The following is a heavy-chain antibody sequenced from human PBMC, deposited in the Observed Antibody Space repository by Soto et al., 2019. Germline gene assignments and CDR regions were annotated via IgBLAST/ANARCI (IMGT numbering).Heavy chain of an antibody. CDR1: GGSITRGGHS. V-gene: IGHV4-30-2*01. CDR2: IFHSGST. CDR3: PKAAEPFFYAMDV. J-gene: IGHJ6*02. D-gene: IGHD6-13*01. Sequence: SETLSLTCVVSGGSITRGGHSWSWIRQPPGKGLEWIGYIFHSGSTSHNPSLKSRATISLDRSKNRFSLRLSSVTAADTAVYYCPKAAEPFFYAMDVWGQGTTVTVSS.